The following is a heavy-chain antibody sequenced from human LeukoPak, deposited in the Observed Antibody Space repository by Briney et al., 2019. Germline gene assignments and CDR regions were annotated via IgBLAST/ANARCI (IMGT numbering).Heavy chain of an antibody. V-gene: IGHV3-33*08. D-gene: IGHD2-15*01. Sequence: GGSLRLSCAASGFTFSNFGLNWVRQAPGKGLEWVAFISDNGRRTYYLESVKGLFTISRDDSKNTLYLQMNSQRVEDTAVYYCARDRIGKYSIDYWGQGTLVTVSS. CDR2: ISDNGRRT. CDR3: ARDRIGKYSIDY. CDR1: GFTFSNFG. J-gene: IGHJ4*02.